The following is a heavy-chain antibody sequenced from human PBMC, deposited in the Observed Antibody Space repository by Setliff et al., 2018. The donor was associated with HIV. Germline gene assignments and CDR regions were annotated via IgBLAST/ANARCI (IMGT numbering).Heavy chain of an antibody. CDR1: GFTFTAYS. Sequence: GGSLRLSCATSGFTFTAYSMNWVRQAPGKGLEWVSYISLGSTTIFYADSVKGRFTISRDDARNSLYLQMNSLRAEDTAMYYCAKTIAALDYWGQGTLVTVPQ. CDR3: AKTIAALDY. V-gene: IGHV3-48*01. CDR2: ISLGSTTI. D-gene: IGHD6-13*01. J-gene: IGHJ4*02.